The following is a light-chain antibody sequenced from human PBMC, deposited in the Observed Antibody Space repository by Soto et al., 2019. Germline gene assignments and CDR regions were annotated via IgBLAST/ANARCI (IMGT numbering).Light chain of an antibody. J-gene: IGKJ1*01. V-gene: IGKV1-5*01. Sequence: DIQITPSPSTVSASVGDRVIITCMASKSISNWLAWYQQKPGTAPKLLIYHASNLESGVPSRFSGSGSGTDFTLTISSLQPDDLATYYCHQYQIYSFGQGTKVDI. CDR1: KSISNW. CDR3: HQYQIYS. CDR2: HAS.